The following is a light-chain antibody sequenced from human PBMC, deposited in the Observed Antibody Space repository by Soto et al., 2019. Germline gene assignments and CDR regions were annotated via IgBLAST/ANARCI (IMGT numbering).Light chain of an antibody. J-gene: IGLJ2*01. CDR1: SSNIGAGYD. V-gene: IGLV1-40*01. CDR2: GNS. CDR3: QSFDSSLTVV. Sequence: QSVLTQPPSVSGAPGQRVTISCTGSSSNIGAGYDVHWYQQLPGTAPKFLIYGNSNRPSGVPDRFSGSKSGTSAFLAITGLQAEDEADYYCQSFDSSLTVVFGGGTKLTVL.